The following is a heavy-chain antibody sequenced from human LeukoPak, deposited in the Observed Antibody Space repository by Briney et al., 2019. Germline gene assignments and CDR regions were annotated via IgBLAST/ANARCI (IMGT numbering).Heavy chain of an antibody. CDR3: ARGVQLERRFDP. D-gene: IGHD1-1*01. Sequence: GSLRLSCAASGFTFSSYEMNWVRQPPGKGLEWIGEINHSGSTNYNPSLKSRVTISVDTSKNQFSLKLSSVTAADTAVYYCARGVQLERRFDPWGQGTLVTVSS. V-gene: IGHV4-34*01. CDR2: INHSGST. CDR1: GFTFSSYE. J-gene: IGHJ5*02.